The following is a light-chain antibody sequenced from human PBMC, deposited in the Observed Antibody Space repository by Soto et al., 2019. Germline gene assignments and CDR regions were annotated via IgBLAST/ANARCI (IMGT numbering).Light chain of an antibody. CDR1: QSVSSSY. V-gene: IGKV3-20*01. CDR2: GAS. J-gene: IGKJ1*01. CDR3: QQYGSSPDT. Sequence: EIVSTQSPGTLSLSPGERATLSCRASQSVSSSYLAWYQQKPGQAPRLLIYGASSRATGIPDRFSGSGSGTDFTLTISRLEPEDFAVYYCQQYGSSPDTFGQGT.